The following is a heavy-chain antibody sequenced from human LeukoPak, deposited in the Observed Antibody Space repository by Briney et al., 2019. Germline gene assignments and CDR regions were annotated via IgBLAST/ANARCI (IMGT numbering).Heavy chain of an antibody. D-gene: IGHD5-18*01. J-gene: IGHJ4*02. V-gene: IGHV3-13*01. CDR1: GFTFSSYD. Sequence: PGGSLRLSCAASGFTFSSYDMHWVRQATGKGLEWVSAIGTAGDTYYPGSVKGQFTISRENAKNSLYLQMNSLRAEDTAVYYCAKDDRIQTRRYSYNYWGQGTLVTVSS. CDR3: AKDDRIQTRRYSYNY. CDR2: IGTAGDT.